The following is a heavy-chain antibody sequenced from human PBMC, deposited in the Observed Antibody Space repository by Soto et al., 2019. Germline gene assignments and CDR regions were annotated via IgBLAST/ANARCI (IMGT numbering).Heavy chain of an antibody. J-gene: IGHJ4*02. Sequence: SENLSLTCTVSGGSVSSSAYYWGWIRQPPGKGLGWIGSVYYSGITYYNPSLKSRVTISVDTPNNQFSLRLRSVTAADTAVYYCARHQGSYYKHHFDYWVQGALVT. CDR1: GGSVSSSAYY. CDR2: VYYSGIT. V-gene: IGHV4-39*01. CDR3: ARHQGSYYKHHFDY. D-gene: IGHD3-10*01.